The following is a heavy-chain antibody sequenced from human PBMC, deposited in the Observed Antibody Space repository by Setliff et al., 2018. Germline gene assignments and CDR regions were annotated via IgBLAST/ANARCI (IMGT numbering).Heavy chain of an antibody. Sequence: ASVKVSCKASGYTFTYFGVSWLRLAPGQGLEWMGWISGRNDKTIIEPKFQGRLALTTDTGSDTAYMELRNLRSDDAAIYYCAKEPAISLTEAIRRSYYDYALDVWGQGTTVTVSS. D-gene: IGHD3-9*01. V-gene: IGHV1-18*01. CDR3: AKEPAISLTEAIRRSYYDYALDV. CDR2: ISGRNDKT. J-gene: IGHJ6*02. CDR1: GYTFTYFG.